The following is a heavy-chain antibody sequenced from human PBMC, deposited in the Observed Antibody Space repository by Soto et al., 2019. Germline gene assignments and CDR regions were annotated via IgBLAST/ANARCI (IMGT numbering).Heavy chain of an antibody. CDR2: ISSSSSNI. D-gene: IGHD3-16*01. V-gene: IGHV3-48*02. J-gene: IGHJ1*01. CDR3: ASDRSLGSNWYYYLES. Sequence: RRLSCAASGFTFSTRAMNWVRQFPGRGLEWVSYISSSSSNIVHADSVKGRFTVSRDNAKNSLYLQMNSLRDEDTAVYYCASDRSLGSNWYYYLESWGQGTLVTVSS. CDR1: GFTFSTRA.